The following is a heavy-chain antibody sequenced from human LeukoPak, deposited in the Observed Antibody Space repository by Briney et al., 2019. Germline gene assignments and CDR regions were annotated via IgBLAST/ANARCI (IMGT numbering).Heavy chain of an antibody. V-gene: IGHV4-59*12. CDR3: ARDRDYSNSLDY. D-gene: IGHD6-6*01. Sequence: PSETLSLTCTVSGGPISNYYWNWIRQPPGKGLEWIGYIYDGGSTNYNPSLKSRVTISVDTSKNQFSLKLTSVTAADTAVYYCARDRDYSNSLDYWGQGTLVTVSS. CDR2: IYDGGST. J-gene: IGHJ4*02. CDR1: GGPISNYY.